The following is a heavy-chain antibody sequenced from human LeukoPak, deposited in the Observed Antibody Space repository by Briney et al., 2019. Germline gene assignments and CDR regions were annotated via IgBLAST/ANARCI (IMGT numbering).Heavy chain of an antibody. CDR2: IYYSGST. Sequence: TSETLSPTCTVSGGSISSHYWSWIRQPPGKGLEWIGYIYYSGSTNYNPSLKSRVTISVDTSKNQFSLKLSSVTAADTAVYYCARRYGYSYGLNWFDPWGQGTLVTVSS. D-gene: IGHD5-18*01. CDR3: ARRYGYSYGLNWFDP. CDR1: GGSISSHY. V-gene: IGHV4-59*11. J-gene: IGHJ5*02.